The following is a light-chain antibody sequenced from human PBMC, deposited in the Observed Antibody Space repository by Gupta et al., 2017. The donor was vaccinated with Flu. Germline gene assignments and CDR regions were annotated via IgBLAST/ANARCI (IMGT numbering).Light chain of an antibody. Sequence: SYELTPPPSVSVSPGQTARITCSGDALPKMYAYWYQQKSGQAPVLVIYEDNKRPSGIPERFSGSNSGTMATLTISGAQVEDEADYYCYSADSSGNRVFGGGTKLTVL. CDR2: EDN. CDR3: YSADSSGNRV. CDR1: ALPKMY. J-gene: IGLJ2*01. V-gene: IGLV3-10*01.